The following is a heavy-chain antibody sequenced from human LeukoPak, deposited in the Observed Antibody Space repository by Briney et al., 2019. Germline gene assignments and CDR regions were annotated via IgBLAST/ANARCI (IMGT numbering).Heavy chain of an antibody. V-gene: IGHV3-23*01. Sequence: PGGSLRLSCAASGFTFSSYAMSWVRQAPGKGLEWVSAISGSGGSTYYADSVKGRFTISRDNSKNTLYLQMNSLRAEDTAVYYCAKGLTVYSRSSWYLGIWVDYWGQGTLVTVSS. CDR1: GFTFSSYA. CDR2: ISGSGGST. D-gene: IGHD6-13*01. CDR3: AKGLTVYSRSSWYLGIWVDY. J-gene: IGHJ4*02.